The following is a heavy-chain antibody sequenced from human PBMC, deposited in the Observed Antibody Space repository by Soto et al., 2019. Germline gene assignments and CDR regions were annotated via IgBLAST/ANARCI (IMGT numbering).Heavy chain of an antibody. CDR2: ISDSGGST. J-gene: IGHJ5*02. V-gene: IGHV3-23*01. CDR3: ASPGYSYGYDWFDP. CDR1: GFSFSSYA. Sequence: EVQLLESGGGLVQPGGSLRLSCAASGFSFSSYAMTWVRQAPGKGLEWVSGISDSGGSTYYADSVKGRFTISRDNTKNKVYLQMNRLRAGATAVYYCASPGYSYGYDWFDPWGQGTVVTVSS. D-gene: IGHD5-18*01.